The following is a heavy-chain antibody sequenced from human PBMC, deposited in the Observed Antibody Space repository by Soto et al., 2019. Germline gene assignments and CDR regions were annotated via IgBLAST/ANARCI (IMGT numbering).Heavy chain of an antibody. J-gene: IGHJ6*03. CDR1: EFTFSTYA. CDR2: ISSSCENI. Sequence: EVQLVESGGGLVQPGGSLRLSCAASEFTFSTYAMNWVRQAPGKGLEWVSYISSSCENIHYADSVKGRFTMSRDNAKKSLYLQMNSMRAEDTAVYYCARDQSMRQVLYYYMDVWGKGTMVTVSS. V-gene: IGHV3-48*01. CDR3: ARDQSMRQVLYYYMDV.